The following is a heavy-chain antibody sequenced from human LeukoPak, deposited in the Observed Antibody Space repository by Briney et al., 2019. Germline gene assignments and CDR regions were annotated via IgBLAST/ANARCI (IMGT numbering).Heavy chain of an antibody. CDR2: IWYDGSNK. CDR3: ARAPVLCSSTSCYDQYFDY. D-gene: IGHD2-2*01. J-gene: IGHJ4*02. V-gene: IGHV3-33*01. CDR1: GFTFSSYG. Sequence: PGGSLRLSCAASGFTFSSYGMHWVRQAPGKGLEWVAVIWYDGSNKYYADSVKGRFTISRDNPKNTLYLQMNSLRAEDTAVYYCARAPVLCSSTSCYDQYFDYWGQGTLVTVSS.